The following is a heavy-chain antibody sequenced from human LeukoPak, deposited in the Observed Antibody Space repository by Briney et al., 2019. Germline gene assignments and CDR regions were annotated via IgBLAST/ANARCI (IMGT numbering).Heavy chain of an antibody. CDR2: ISDDGSNK. Sequence: PGRSLRLSCGASGFTFSSYGMHWVRQAPGKGLEWVAVISDDGSNKYYADSVKGRFTISRDNSKNTLYLQMNSLRAEDTAVYFCAKSRSGWYFNFDYWGQGTLVTVSS. CDR3: AKSRSGWYFNFDY. V-gene: IGHV3-30*18. J-gene: IGHJ4*02. CDR1: GFTFSSYG. D-gene: IGHD6-19*01.